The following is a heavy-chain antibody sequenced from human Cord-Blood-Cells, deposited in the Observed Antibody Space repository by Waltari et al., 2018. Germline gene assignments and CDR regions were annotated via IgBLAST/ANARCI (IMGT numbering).Heavy chain of an antibody. J-gene: IGHJ4*02. D-gene: IGHD5-18*01. CDR3: ARVSWIQLWYYFDY. Sequence: QVQLQESGPGLVKPSQTLSLTCTVPGGSISSGGYYWSWIRQHPGKGLEWIGYIYYSGSTYYNPSLKSRVTISVDTSKNQFSLKLSSVTAADTAVYYCARVSWIQLWYYFDYWGQGTLVTVSS. CDR1: GGSISSGGYY. CDR2: IYYSGST. V-gene: IGHV4-31*03.